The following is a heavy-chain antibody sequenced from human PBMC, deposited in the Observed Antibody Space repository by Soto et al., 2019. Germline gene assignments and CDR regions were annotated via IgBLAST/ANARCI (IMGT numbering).Heavy chain of an antibody. D-gene: IGHD3-3*01. CDR3: ARDSYDFWSGSVGYYFDY. J-gene: IGHJ4*02. Sequence: GASVKVSCKASGYTFTSYYMHWVRQAPGQGLEWMGRINASDGSTSYAQKFQGRVTITRDTSTSTVYMELSSLRSEDTAVYYCARDSYDFWSGSVGYYFDYWGQGTLVTVSS. CDR2: INASDGST. CDR1: GYTFTSYY. V-gene: IGHV1-46*01.